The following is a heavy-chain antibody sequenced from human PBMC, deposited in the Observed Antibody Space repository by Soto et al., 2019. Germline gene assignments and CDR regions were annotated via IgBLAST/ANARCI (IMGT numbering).Heavy chain of an antibody. CDR1: GYTFSNFW. CDR3: ARSPRSSPYFDY. Sequence: GESLKIPCQCSGYTFSNFWIGWVRQLPGKGLEWMGIIYPGDHETRYSPSFHGKVTISADKSINTAYLQWNSLEASDTAFYFCARSPRSSPYFDYWGQGALVTVSS. D-gene: IGHD6-13*01. J-gene: IGHJ4*02. V-gene: IGHV5-51*01. CDR2: IYPGDHET.